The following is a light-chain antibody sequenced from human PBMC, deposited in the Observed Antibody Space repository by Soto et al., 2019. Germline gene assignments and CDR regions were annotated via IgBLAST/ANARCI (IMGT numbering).Light chain of an antibody. J-gene: IGKJ5*01. Sequence: ENVLTQSPGTLSLSPGERATLSCRASQTVSSYLTWYQQRPGQAPRLLIYGASKRATGIPDRFSGSGSGTDFTLTISTLELEDFALYYCQQYGTSPITFGQGTRLEIK. CDR3: QQYGTSPIT. V-gene: IGKV3-20*01. CDR2: GAS. CDR1: QTVSSY.